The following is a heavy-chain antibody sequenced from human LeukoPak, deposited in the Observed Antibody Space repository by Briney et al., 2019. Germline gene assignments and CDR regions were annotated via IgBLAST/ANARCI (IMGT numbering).Heavy chain of an antibody. Sequence: GGSLRLSCAASGFTFSSYAMHWVRQASGKGLEWVAVISYDGSNKYYVDSVKGRFTISRDNSKNTLYLQMNSLRAEDTAVYYCAREYCSSSSCLYGMDVWGKGTTVTVSS. V-gene: IGHV3-30*04. J-gene: IGHJ6*04. CDR1: GFTFSSYA. CDR3: AREYCSSSSCLYGMDV. D-gene: IGHD2-2*01. CDR2: ISYDGSNK.